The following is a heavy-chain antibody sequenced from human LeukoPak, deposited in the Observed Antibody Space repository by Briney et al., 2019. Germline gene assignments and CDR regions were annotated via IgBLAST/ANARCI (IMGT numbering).Heavy chain of an antibody. Sequence: ASVKVSRKASGYTFTSYDINWVRQATGQGLEWMGWMNPNSGNTGYTQKFQGRVTMTRNTSISTAYMELSSLRSEDTAVYYCARGPHRKPLGYCSSTSCYHPWGQGTLVTVSS. V-gene: IGHV1-8*01. CDR2: MNPNSGNT. J-gene: IGHJ5*02. CDR3: ARGPHRKPLGYCSSTSCYHP. D-gene: IGHD2-2*01. CDR1: GYTFTSYD.